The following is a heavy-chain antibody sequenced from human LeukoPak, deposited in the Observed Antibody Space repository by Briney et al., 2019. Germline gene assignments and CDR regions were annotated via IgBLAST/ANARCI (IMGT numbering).Heavy chain of an antibody. V-gene: IGHV3-33*01. J-gene: IGHJ4*02. CDR3: ARDTYYYDSSGYCCYFDY. CDR2: IWYDGSNK. CDR1: GFTFSSYG. D-gene: IGHD3-22*01. Sequence: GGSLRLSCAASGFTFSSYGMHWVRQAPGKRLEWVAVIWYDGSNKHYADSVKGRFTISRDNSKNTLYLQMNSLIAEDTAVYYCARDTYYYDSSGYCCYFDYWGQGTLVTVSS.